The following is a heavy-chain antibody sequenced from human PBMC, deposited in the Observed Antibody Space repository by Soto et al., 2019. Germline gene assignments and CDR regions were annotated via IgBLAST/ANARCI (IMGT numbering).Heavy chain of an antibody. CDR1: GYTFTNYG. V-gene: IGHV1-18*01. Sequence: SVKVSCKASGYTFTNYGINWVRQAPGQGLEWMGWINTYNGNTNFAQRLQGRVTMTTEASTSTAYMELRSLRSDDTAVYYCARGSSPVDFDYWGQGTLVTVSS. J-gene: IGHJ4*02. CDR3: ARGSSPVDFDY. D-gene: IGHD6-13*01. CDR2: INTYNGNT.